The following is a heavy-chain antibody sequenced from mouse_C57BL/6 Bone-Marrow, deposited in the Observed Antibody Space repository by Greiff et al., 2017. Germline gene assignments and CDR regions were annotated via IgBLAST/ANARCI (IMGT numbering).Heavy chain of an antibody. D-gene: IGHD1-1*01. CDR2: ISDGGSYT. Sequence: EVKLVESGGGLVKPGGSLKLSCAASGFTFRSYAMSWVRQTPEKRLAWVATISDGGSYTYYPDNVKGRFTISRDNAKNNLYLQMSHLKSEDTAMYYCASYGSSYYYAMDYWGQGTSVTVSS. V-gene: IGHV5-4*03. CDR1: GFTFRSYA. CDR3: ASYGSSYYYAMDY. J-gene: IGHJ4*01.